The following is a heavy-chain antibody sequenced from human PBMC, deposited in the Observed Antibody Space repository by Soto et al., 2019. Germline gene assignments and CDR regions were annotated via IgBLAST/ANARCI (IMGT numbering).Heavy chain of an antibody. Sequence: EVQLVESEGGLVQPGGSLRLSCAASGFTFSYYWMHWVRKAPGQGLVWVSRVHSDGSSTTYADSVKGRFTISRDNAKNTLYLQMNSLRAEDTAVYYCARGDRGAFDLWGQGTMVTVSS. J-gene: IGHJ3*01. CDR2: VHSDGSST. CDR3: ARGDRGAFDL. V-gene: IGHV3-74*01. CDR1: GFTFSYYW. D-gene: IGHD2-21*02.